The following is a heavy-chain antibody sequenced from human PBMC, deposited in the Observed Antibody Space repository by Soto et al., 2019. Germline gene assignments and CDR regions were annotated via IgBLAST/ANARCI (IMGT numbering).Heavy chain of an antibody. D-gene: IGHD1-26*01. V-gene: IGHV1-18*03. CDR1: GYTFTNYG. Sequence: QVQLVQSGAEVKKPGASVKVSCKASGYTFTNYGISWVRQAPGQGLEWMGWISANNGNTNYEQKLQGRVTMTTDTSTSPAYMELRSLSSDDMAVYYCARDRGSYALDYWGQGTLVTVSS. J-gene: IGHJ4*02. CDR3: ARDRGSYALDY. CDR2: ISANNGNT.